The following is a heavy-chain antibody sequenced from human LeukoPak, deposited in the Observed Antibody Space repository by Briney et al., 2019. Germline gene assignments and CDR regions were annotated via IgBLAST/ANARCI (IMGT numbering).Heavy chain of an antibody. D-gene: IGHD6-19*01. CDR2: ISAYNGNT. CDR1: GYTFTSYG. J-gene: IGHJ3*02. V-gene: IGHV1-18*01. Sequence: GASVKASCKASGYTFTSYGISWVRQAPGQGLEWMGWISAYNGNTNYAQKLQGRVTMTTDTSTSTAYMELRSLRSDDTAVYYCATLIAVAGTSAFDIWGQGTMVTVSS. CDR3: ATLIAVAGTSAFDI.